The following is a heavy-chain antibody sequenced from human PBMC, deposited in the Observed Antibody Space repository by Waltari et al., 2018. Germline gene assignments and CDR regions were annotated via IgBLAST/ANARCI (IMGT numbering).Heavy chain of an antibody. V-gene: IGHV4-39*07. J-gene: IGHJ4*02. CDR2: INHSGST. D-gene: IGHD2-2*01. CDR3: EREVGRRTSCHIDY. CDR1: GGSISSCDYY. Sequence: QVQLQESGPGLVKPSQTLSLTCTVSGGSISSCDYYWHWIRQPPGKGLEWIGEINHSGSTNYNPSLKSRVTRSVDTSKHQFSLKLSSVTAADTAVYYCEREVGRRTSCHIDYWGQGTLVTVSS.